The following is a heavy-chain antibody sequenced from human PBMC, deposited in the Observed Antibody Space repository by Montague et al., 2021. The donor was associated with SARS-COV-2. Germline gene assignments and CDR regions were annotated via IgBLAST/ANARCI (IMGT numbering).Heavy chain of an antibody. CDR2: NYHDGST. V-gene: IGHV4-39*01. J-gene: IGHJ1*01. Sequence: SETLSLTCTVSGDSVNNNKNYWGWIRPPPGKGLEWIGSNYHDGSTYYNPSLWSRITMSVDTAKNQFSLSLTSVTAADTAVYYCAHRGGLGAIWGQGTLVTVSS. CDR1: GDSVNNNKNY. D-gene: IGHD3-10*01. CDR3: AHRGGLGAI.